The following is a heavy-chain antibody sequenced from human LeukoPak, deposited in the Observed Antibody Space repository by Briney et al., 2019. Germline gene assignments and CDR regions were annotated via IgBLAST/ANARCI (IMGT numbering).Heavy chain of an antibody. CDR1: GFTFSSYG. D-gene: IGHD1-26*01. CDR2: ISYDGSNK. Sequence: GGSLRLSCAASGFTFSSYGMHWVRQAPGKGLEWVAVISYDGSNKYYADSVKGRFTISRDNSKNTLYLQMNSLRAEDTAVYYCASLTVGATGHCWGQGILVTVSS. V-gene: IGHV3-30*03. J-gene: IGHJ4*02. CDR3: ASLTVGATGHC.